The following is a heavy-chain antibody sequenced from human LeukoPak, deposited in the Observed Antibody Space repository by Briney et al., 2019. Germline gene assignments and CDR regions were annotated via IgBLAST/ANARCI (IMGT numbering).Heavy chain of an antibody. CDR1: GYTFTSHG. Sequence: ASVKVSCKASGYTFTSHGISWVRQAPGQGLEWMGWISTYNGNTNYAQKFQGRVTITADKSTSTAYMELSSLRSEDTAVYYCARDGMTTGFDYWGQGTLVTVSS. CDR2: ISTYNGNT. CDR3: ARDGMTTGFDY. J-gene: IGHJ4*02. V-gene: IGHV1-18*01. D-gene: IGHD4-17*01.